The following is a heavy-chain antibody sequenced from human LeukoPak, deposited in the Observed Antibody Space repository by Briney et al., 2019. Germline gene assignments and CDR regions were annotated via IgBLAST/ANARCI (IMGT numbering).Heavy chain of an antibody. J-gene: IGHJ4*02. Sequence: SETLSLTCTVSGGSISSSSYYWGWIRQPPGKGLEWIGSIYYSGSTYYNPSLKSRVTISVDTSKNQFSLKLHSVTAADTAVYYCVKDVGDHVTDCWGQGTLVTVSS. D-gene: IGHD4-17*01. V-gene: IGHV4-39*07. CDR1: GGSISSSSYY. CDR2: IYYSGST. CDR3: VKDVGDHVTDC.